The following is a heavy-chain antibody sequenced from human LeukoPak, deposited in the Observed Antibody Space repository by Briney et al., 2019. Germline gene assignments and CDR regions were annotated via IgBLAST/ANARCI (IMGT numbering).Heavy chain of an antibody. CDR1: GGSISSSSYS. CDR2: IYYSGST. Sequence: SETLSLTCTVSGGSISSSSYSWGWIRQPPGKGLEWIGSIYYSGSTYYNPSLKSRVTISVDTSKNQFSLKLSSVTAADTAVYYCARHTNLIAAAGTTWYFDLWGRGTLVTVSS. J-gene: IGHJ2*01. V-gene: IGHV4-39*01. CDR3: ARHTNLIAAAGTTWYFDL. D-gene: IGHD6-13*01.